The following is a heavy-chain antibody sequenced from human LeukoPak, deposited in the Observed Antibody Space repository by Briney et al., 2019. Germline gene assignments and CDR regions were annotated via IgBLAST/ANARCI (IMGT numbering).Heavy chain of an antibody. Sequence: GGSLRLSCAASGFTFSSYWMSWVRQAPGKGLEWMANIKQDGSQKYYVGSVKGRFTISRDNTKNSLYLQMNSLRVDDAAVYYCAREQYGDHFDNWGQGTLVTVSS. J-gene: IGHJ4*02. CDR2: IKQDGSQK. D-gene: IGHD4-17*01. V-gene: IGHV3-7*01. CDR1: GFTFSSYW. CDR3: AREQYGDHFDN.